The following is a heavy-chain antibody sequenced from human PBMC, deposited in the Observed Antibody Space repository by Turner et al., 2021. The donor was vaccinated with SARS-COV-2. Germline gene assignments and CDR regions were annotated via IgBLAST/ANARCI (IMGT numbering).Heavy chain of an antibody. CDR1: GITFSSYS. J-gene: IGHJ5*02. D-gene: IGHD2-2*01. CDR3: ARDCSTTACEA. Sequence: EVQLVESGGHLVQPGGSLRLSCVASGITFSSYSMNWVGQAPGKGLEWVSSISSSSSYIYYADSVKGRFTISRDNAKNSLYLQMNSLRAEDTAVYYCARDCSTTACEAWGQGTLVTVSS. CDR2: ISSSSSYI. V-gene: IGHV3-21*01.